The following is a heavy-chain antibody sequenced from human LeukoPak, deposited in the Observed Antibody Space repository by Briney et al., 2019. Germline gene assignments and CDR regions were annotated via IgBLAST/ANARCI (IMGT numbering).Heavy chain of an antibody. Sequence: PSQTLSLTCTVSGGSISSGDYYWSWIRQPPGKGLEWIGYIYYSGSTYYNPSLKSRVTISVDTSKNQFSLKLSSVTAADTAVYYCARGTTVTTGGDAFDIWGQGTMVTVSS. CDR2: IYYSGST. V-gene: IGHV4-30-4*01. CDR1: GGSISSGDYY. D-gene: IGHD4-17*01. CDR3: ARGTTVTTGGDAFDI. J-gene: IGHJ3*02.